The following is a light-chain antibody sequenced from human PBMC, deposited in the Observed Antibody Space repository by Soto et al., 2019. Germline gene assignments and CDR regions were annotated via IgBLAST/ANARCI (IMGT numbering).Light chain of an antibody. CDR2: DVS. J-gene: IGLJ3*02. CDR1: SSDIGAYKY. Sequence: QSVPTQPASVSGSPGQSITISCTGTSSDIGAYKYVSWYQQHPGKVPKLLIYDVSNRPSGVSNRFSGSKSGNTASLTISGLQAEDEADYYCNSYTSTTNWVFGGGTKLTVL. V-gene: IGLV2-14*01. CDR3: NSYTSTTNWV.